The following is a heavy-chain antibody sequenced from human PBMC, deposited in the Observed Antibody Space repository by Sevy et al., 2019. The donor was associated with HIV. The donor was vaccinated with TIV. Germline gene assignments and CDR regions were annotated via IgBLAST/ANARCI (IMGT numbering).Heavy chain of an antibody. CDR3: AREGRVRGYSYPDHGAPDY. J-gene: IGHJ4*02. D-gene: IGHD5-18*01. CDR1: GGSISSGDYY. Sequence: SETLSLTCTVSGGSISSGDYYWSWIRQPPGKGLEWIGYIYYSGSTYYNPSLKSQLTISVDTSKNQFSLKLSSVTAANTAVYYCAREGRVRGYSYPDHGAPDYWGQGTLVTVSS. CDR2: IYYSGST. V-gene: IGHV4-30-4*01.